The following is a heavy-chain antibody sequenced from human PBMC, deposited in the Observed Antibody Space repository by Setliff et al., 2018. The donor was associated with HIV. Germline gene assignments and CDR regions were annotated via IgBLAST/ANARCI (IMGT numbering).Heavy chain of an antibody. V-gene: IGHV4-61*05. J-gene: IGHJ2*01. CDR2: ISHSGTT. CDR3: ARGEVKYSSAWRPSRYRYFDL. CDR1: GGSTISSSSSYY. Sequence: SGTLSLTCLVSGGSTISSSSSYYWGWIRQPPGKGLEWLGYISHSGTTNYNPSLKSRVTISLDTSKNQFYLKLSSVTAADTAVYYCARGEVKYSSAWRPSRYRYFDLWGRSTLVTVSS. D-gene: IGHD6-19*01.